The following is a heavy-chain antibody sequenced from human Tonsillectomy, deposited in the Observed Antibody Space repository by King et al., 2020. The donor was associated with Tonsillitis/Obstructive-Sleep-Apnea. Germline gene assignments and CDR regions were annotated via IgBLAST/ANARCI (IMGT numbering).Heavy chain of an antibody. Sequence: VQLQQWGAGLLKPSETLSLTCAVYGGSFTGYYWSWIRQPPGKGLEWIGEINHSGSTNYNPSLKSRVTISVDTSKNQFSLKLSSVTAADTAVYYCARGLTITMVRDDYWGQGPLVTVSS. CDR3: ARGLTITMVRDDY. J-gene: IGHJ4*02. CDR1: GGSFTGYY. V-gene: IGHV4-34*01. CDR2: INHSGST. D-gene: IGHD3-10*01.